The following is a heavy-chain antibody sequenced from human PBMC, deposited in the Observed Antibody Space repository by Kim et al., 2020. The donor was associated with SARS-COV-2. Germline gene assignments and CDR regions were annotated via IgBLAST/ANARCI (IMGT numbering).Heavy chain of an antibody. CDR3: ARDNGKVTADY. CDR1: GFTFNTYR. CDR2: ISTSGTTI. D-gene: IGHD2-21*02. J-gene: IGHJ4*02. Sequence: GGYLRLSCTASGFTFNTYRMTWVRQAPGKGLEWVSYISTSGTTIYYADSVKGRFTISRDNAKNSLYLQMNSLRAEDTAVYYCARDNGKVTADYWGQGTLVTVSS. V-gene: IGHV3-48*03.